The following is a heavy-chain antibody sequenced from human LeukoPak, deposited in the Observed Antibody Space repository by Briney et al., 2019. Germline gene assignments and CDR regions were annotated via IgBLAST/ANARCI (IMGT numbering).Heavy chain of an antibody. J-gene: IGHJ4*02. D-gene: IGHD3-16*01. CDR2: ISSNGGST. V-gene: IGHV3-64*01. CDR1: GFTFSSYA. Sequence: GGSLRLSCAASGFTFSSYAMYWVRQAPGKGLEYVSAISSNGGSTYYANSVKGRFTISRDNSKNTLYLQMGSLRAEDMAVYFCARVQYPVIWGSIDYWGQGTLVTVSS. CDR3: ARVQYPVIWGSIDY.